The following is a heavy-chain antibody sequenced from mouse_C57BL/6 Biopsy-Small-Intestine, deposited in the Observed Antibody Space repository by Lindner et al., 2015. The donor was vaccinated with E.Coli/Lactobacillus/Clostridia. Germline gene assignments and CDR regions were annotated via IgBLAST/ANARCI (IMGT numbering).Heavy chain of an antibody. CDR2: ILPRSGNT. J-gene: IGHJ3*01. Sequence: VQLQESGAELVRPGTSVKVSCKASGYAFTNYLIEWVKQRPGHGLEWIGEILPRSGNTNYNEKFKGKATFTADTSSNTAYMQLSSLTTEDSAIYYCARSFPGFAYWGQGTLVTVSA. CDR3: ARSFPGFAY. V-gene: IGHV1-9*01. CDR1: GYAFTNYL.